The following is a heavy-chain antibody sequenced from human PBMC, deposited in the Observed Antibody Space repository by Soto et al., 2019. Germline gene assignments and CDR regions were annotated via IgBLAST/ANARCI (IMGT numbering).Heavy chain of an antibody. CDR3: ARGGPSIYCSSTSCYVRFDY. CDR2: INHSGST. V-gene: IGHV4-34*01. Sequence: SDTLSLTCAVYGGSFSGYYWSWIRQPPGKGLEWIGEINHSGSTNYNPSLKSRVTISVDTSKNQFSLKLSSVTAADTAVYYCARGGPSIYCSSTSCYVRFDYWGQGTPVTVSS. CDR1: GGSFSGYY. D-gene: IGHD2-2*01. J-gene: IGHJ4*02.